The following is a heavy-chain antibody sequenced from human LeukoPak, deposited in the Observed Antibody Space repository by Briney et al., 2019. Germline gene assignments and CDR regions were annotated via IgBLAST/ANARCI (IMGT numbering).Heavy chain of an antibody. J-gene: IGHJ4*02. V-gene: IGHV4-34*01. D-gene: IGHD3-22*01. CDR2: INDSGST. CDR1: GLSVSSNF. Sequence: PGGSLRLSCAATGLSVSSNFMSWVRQAPGKGLEWIGEINDSGSTNDNPSLKSRVTMSVDTSKNQFSLKLTSVTAADTAVYYCARGRGPTYYYDSSGYYYNYWGQGTLVTVSS. CDR3: ARGRGPTYYYDSSGYYYNY.